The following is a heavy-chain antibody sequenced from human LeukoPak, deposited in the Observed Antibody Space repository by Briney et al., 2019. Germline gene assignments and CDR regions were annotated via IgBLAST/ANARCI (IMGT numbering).Heavy chain of an antibody. J-gene: IGHJ4*02. D-gene: IGHD3-16*02. CDR1: GDSVNSGGFS. CDR3: ARGGDYIWGTYRPFDY. V-gene: IGHV4-30-4*07. CDR2: VQYSGST. Sequence: PSQTLSLTCAVSGDSVNSGGFSWSWIRQPPGKELEWLGYVQYSGSTYYNPSLKSRLTFSVDTSKNQFSLKLNSVTAADTAVYYCARGGDYIWGTYRPFDYWGQGTLVTVSS.